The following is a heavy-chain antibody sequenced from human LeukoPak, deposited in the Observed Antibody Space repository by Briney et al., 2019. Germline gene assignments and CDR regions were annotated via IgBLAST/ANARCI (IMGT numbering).Heavy chain of an antibody. D-gene: IGHD6-13*01. Sequence: GASVKVSCKASGYTFTSYAMHWVRQAPGQRLEWMGWINAGNGNTKYSQKFQGRVTITRDTSASTAYMELSSLRSEDTAVYYCANQGLAAGTIGNWFDPWGQGTLVTVSS. CDR2: INAGNGNT. CDR3: ANQGLAAGTIGNWFDP. CDR1: GYTFTSYA. V-gene: IGHV1-3*01. J-gene: IGHJ5*02.